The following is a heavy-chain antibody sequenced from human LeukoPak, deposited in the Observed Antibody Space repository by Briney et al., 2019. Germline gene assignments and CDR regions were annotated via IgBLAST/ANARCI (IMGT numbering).Heavy chain of an antibody. Sequence: PSETLSLTCTVSGGSISSGGYYWSWIRQPPGKGLGWIGYIYHRASTSYTPSLKSRVTISVYRSKSQFSLKLSSVTAADTAVYYCAIVGRDFWRGHGAIPFNYWGQGTLVTVSS. CDR2: IYHRAST. V-gene: IGHV4-30-2*01. CDR3: AIVGRDFWRGHGAIPFNY. D-gene: IGHD3-3*01. CDR1: GGSISSGGYY. J-gene: IGHJ4*02.